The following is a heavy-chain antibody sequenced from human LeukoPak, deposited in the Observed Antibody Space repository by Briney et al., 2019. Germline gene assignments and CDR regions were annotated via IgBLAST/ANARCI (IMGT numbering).Heavy chain of an antibody. D-gene: IGHD2-8*02. CDR1: GFTFSSYA. CDR2: ISYDGSNK. CDR3: ARVAVSGPTGWFDP. V-gene: IGHV3-30-3*01. Sequence: GGSLRLSCAASGFTFSSYAMHWVRQAPGKGLEWVAVISYDGSNKYYADSVKGRFTISRSNPDNLVFLQMNSLEAEDTAVYYCARVAVSGPTGWFDPWGQGTPVTVSS. J-gene: IGHJ5*02.